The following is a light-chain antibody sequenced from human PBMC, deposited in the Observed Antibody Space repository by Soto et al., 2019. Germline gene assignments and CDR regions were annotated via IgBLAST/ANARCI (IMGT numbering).Light chain of an antibody. J-gene: IGLJ2*01. CDR2: DVS. CDR1: SSDVGGYNY. CDR3: CSYAGSDSLV. V-gene: IGLV2-11*01. Sequence: QSALTQPRSVSGSPGQSVTISCTGTSSDVGGYNYVSWYQQHPGKAPKLMIYDVSKRPSGVPDRFSGSKSGNTASLTISGLQAEDEDDYYCCSYAGSDSLVCGGGTKL.